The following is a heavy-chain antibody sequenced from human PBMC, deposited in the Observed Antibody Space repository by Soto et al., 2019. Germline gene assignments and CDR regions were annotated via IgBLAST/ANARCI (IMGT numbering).Heavy chain of an antibody. D-gene: IGHD3-22*01. CDR2: IYYSGST. J-gene: IGHJ4*02. CDR1: GGSISSGGYY. V-gene: IGHV4-31*03. CDR3: ARDRPEGYYDSSGYYGGGYYFDY. Sequence: QVQLQESGPGLVKSSQTLSLTCTVSGGSISSGGYYWSWIRQHPGKGLEWIGYIYYSGSTYYNPSLKSRVTISVDTSKNQFSLKLSSVTAADTAVYYCARDRPEGYYDSSGYYGGGYYFDYWGQGTLVTVSS.